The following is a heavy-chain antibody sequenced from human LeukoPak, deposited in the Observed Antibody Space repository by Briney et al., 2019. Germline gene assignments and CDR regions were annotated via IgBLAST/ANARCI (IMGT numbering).Heavy chain of an antibody. D-gene: IGHD2-21*02. V-gene: IGHV4-39*07. CDR3: ARDWNHLAYCGGDCYYNWFDP. CDR2: IYYSGST. J-gene: IGHJ5*02. CDR1: GGSISSSSYY. Sequence: PSETLSLTCTVSGGSISSSSYYWGWIRQPPGKGLEWIGSIYYSGSTYYNPSLKSRVTISVDTSKNQFSLKLSSVTAADTAVYYCARDWNHLAYCGGDCYYNWFDPWGQGTLVTVSS.